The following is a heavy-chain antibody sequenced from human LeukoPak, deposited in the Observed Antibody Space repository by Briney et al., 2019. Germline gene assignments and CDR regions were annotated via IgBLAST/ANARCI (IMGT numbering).Heavy chain of an antibody. Sequence: GGSLRLSCAVSGFTVSSNYMSWVRRAPGKGLEWVSVIYDIGSTYYADSVKGRFTISRDTSKNTVYLQMNSLRAEDTAVYYCARGGMRRPYDCWGQGALVTVSS. CDR3: ARGGMRRPYDC. J-gene: IGHJ4*02. D-gene: IGHD1-14*01. CDR1: GFTVSSNY. CDR2: IYDIGST. V-gene: IGHV3-53*01.